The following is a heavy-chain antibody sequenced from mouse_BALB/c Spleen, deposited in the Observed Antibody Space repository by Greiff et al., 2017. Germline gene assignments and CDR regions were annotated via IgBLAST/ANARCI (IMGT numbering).Heavy chain of an antibody. J-gene: IGHJ3*01. V-gene: IGHV1-67*01. Sequence: VQLQQSGPELVRPGVSVKISCKGSGYTFTDYAMHWVKQSHAKSLEWIGVISTYYGNTNYNQKFKGKATMTVDKSSSTAYMELSSLTSEDSAVYYWARGEGAWFAYWGQGTLVTVSA. CDR1: GYTFTDYA. CDR3: ARGEGAWFAY. CDR2: ISTYYGNT.